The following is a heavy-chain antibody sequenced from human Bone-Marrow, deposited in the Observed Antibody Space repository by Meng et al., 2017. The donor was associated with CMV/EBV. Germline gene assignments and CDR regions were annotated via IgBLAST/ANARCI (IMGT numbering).Heavy chain of an antibody. CDR3: ARRSWDAFDI. J-gene: IGHJ3*02. D-gene: IGHD3-16*02. Sequence: ASVKVSCKASEYTFIDHHMHWVRQAPGQGLEWMGWINPNSGGTNYAQKFQGRVTMTRDTSISTAYMELSRLRSDDTAVYYCARRSWDAFDIWGQGTMVTVSS. CDR1: EYTFIDHH. V-gene: IGHV1-2*02. CDR2: INPNSGGT.